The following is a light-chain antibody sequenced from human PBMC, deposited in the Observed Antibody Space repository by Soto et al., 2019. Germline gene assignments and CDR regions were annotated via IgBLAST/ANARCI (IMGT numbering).Light chain of an antibody. CDR1: QSVSSN. V-gene: IGKV3-15*01. J-gene: IGKJ1*01. CDR2: GAS. CDR3: QQNNIWPRTWT. Sequence: EIVMTQPPATLSVSPGERATLSGRASQSVSSNLAWYQQKPGQAPRLLIYGASTRATGIPARFSGSGSGTEFTLTISSLQSEDFAVYYCQQNNIWPRTWTFGQGTKL.